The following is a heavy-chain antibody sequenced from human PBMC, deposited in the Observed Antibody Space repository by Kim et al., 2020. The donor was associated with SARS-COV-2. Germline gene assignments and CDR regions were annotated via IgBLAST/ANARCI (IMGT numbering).Heavy chain of an antibody. CDR2: LIGSGDKK. V-gene: IGHV3-23*01. D-gene: IGHD3-16*01. CDR1: GFTFDNYA. Sequence: GGSLRLSCSASGFTFDNYAMTWVRQAPGKGLEWVASLIGSGDKKYPSDSVKGRFTISRDNSINTLYLQMNGLRAEDTAVYYCAKARSTYVFDYWDQGTLVTVSS. CDR3: AKARSTYVFDY. J-gene: IGHJ4*02.